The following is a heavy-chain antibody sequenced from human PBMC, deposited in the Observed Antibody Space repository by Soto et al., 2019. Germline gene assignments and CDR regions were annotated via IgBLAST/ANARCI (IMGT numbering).Heavy chain of an antibody. Sequence: SETHSLTSAVYGGSFSGYYWSWIRQPPGKGLEWIGEINHSGSTNYNPSLKSRVTISVDTSKNQFSLKLSSVTAADTAVYYCARLEIAARQGVVDYWGQGTLVTVSS. CDR2: INHSGST. J-gene: IGHJ4*02. CDR3: ARLEIAARQGVVDY. D-gene: IGHD6-6*01. V-gene: IGHV4-34*01. CDR1: GGSFSGYY.